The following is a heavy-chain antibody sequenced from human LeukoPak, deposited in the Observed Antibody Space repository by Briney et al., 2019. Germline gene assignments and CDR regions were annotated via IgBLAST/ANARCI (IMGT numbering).Heavy chain of an antibody. CDR1: GYTFTSYY. J-gene: IGHJ4*02. CDR3: ARARPLWFGVNDY. Sequence: ASVKVSCKASGYTFTSYYMHWVRQAPGQGLEWMGIINPSGGSTSYAQKFQGRVTMTRDMSTSTAYMDLSRLRSDDTAVYYCARARPLWFGVNDYWGQGTLVTVSS. V-gene: IGHV1-46*01. CDR2: INPSGGST. D-gene: IGHD3-10*01.